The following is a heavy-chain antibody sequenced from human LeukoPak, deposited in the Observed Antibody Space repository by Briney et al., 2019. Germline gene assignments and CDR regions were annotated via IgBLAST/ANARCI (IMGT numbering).Heavy chain of an antibody. CDR1: GGSISSYY. D-gene: IGHD6-19*01. V-gene: IGHV4-59*01. Sequence: SETLSLTCTVSGGSISSYYWSWIRQPPGKGLEWIGYIYYSGSTNYNPSLKSRVTISVDTSKNQFSLKLSSVTADDTAVYYCARAPSWGGLSSGSYYFDYWGQGTLVTVSS. CDR3: ARAPSWGGLSSGSYYFDY. J-gene: IGHJ4*02. CDR2: IYYSGST.